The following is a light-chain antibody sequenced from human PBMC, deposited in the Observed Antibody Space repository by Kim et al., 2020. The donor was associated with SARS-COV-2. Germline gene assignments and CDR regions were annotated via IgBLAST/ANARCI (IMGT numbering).Light chain of an antibody. CDR3: QHSCGLPRM. J-gene: IGKJ1*01. CDR1: QNINWY. V-gene: IGKV1-39*01. CDR2: AAS. Sequence: SASVRDRVPITCRASQNINWYIHWYQQKAGNAPNLLIPAASTLQSGVPSRFSGSGYGTDFTLTISSLHREDLASYSGQHSCGLPRMFGQGTK.